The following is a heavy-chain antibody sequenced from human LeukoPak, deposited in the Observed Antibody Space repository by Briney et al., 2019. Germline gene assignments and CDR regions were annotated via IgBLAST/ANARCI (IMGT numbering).Heavy chain of an antibody. CDR2: IYSSGNT. CDR1: GYSISSGYY. J-gene: IGHJ1*01. CDR3: ARDPIYTFDGPEYFQH. D-gene: IGHD2-2*02. Sequence: SETLSLTCTVSGYSISSGYYWGWVRQSPGKGLEWIGNIYSSGNTYYNASLKSRVTMYIDTSKNRFSLKLSSVTAADTAVYYCARDPIYTFDGPEYFQHWGQGTLVTVSS. V-gene: IGHV4-38-2*02.